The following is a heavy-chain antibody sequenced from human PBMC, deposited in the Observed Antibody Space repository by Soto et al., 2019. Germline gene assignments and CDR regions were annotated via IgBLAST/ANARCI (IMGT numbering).Heavy chain of an antibody. J-gene: IGHJ6*02. V-gene: IGHV1-69*01. CDR3: ARDLYCGSITCYSRPYYYYYGMDV. CDR1: GGTFSTYA. D-gene: IGHD2-2*01. CDR2: IIPIFGTT. Sequence: QLVQSGAEVKKPGSSVKVSCKASGGTFSTYAISWVRQAPGQGLEWMGGIIPIFGTTNYAQKFQGRVTITADESTSIAYMELSSLRSDDSAVYYCARDLYCGSITCYSRPYYYYYGMDVWGQGTTVTVSS.